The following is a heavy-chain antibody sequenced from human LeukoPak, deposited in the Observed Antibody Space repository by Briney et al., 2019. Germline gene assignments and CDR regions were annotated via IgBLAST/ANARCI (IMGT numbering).Heavy chain of an antibody. Sequence: PGGSLRLSCAASGFTFSHYSMNWVRQAPGKGLEWVSYIGGSGDAMYYADSVKGRFTISRDTAKNSLYLQMNSLRDEDTAVFYCVRDHAFGFDFWGQGTLVTVSS. V-gene: IGHV3-48*02. J-gene: IGHJ4*02. CDR2: IGGSGDAM. D-gene: IGHD2-2*01. CDR1: GFTFSHYS. CDR3: VRDHAFGFDF.